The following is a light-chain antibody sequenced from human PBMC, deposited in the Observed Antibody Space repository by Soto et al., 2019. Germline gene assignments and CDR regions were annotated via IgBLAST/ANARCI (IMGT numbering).Light chain of an antibody. J-gene: IGKJ1*01. Sequence: PGERATLCCRASQSLSSSLAWYQQKPGQAPRVLIYDTSTTATGIPARFGGSGSGTDFTLTISSLEPEDSAVYYCHQRSTWWTFGQGTKVDIK. CDR2: DTS. V-gene: IGKV3-11*01. CDR1: QSLSSS. CDR3: HQRSTWWT.